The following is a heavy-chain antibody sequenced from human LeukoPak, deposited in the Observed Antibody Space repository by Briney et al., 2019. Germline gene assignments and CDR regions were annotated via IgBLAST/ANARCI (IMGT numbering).Heavy chain of an antibody. Sequence: GGSLRLSCTVSGFTVSSDSMSWVRQAPGKGLEWVSFIYSGGSTHYSDYVKGRFTISRDNAKNSLYLQMNSLRAEDTAVYYCARVTNGGYDSGNFDYWGQGTLVTVSS. CDR1: GFTVSSDS. CDR3: ARVTNGGYDSGNFDY. CDR2: IYSGGST. J-gene: IGHJ4*02. D-gene: IGHD5-12*01. V-gene: IGHV3-53*01.